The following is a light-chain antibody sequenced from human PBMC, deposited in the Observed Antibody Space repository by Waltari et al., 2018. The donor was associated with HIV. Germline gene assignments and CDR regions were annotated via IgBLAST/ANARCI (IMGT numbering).Light chain of an antibody. V-gene: IGKV1-33*01. CDR2: DAS. CDR1: EDIENH. CDR3: QQYDDLFS. Sequence: DIYMTQSPSSLSASLGDSVTMTCQATEDIENHLNWYQQKPGRAPTLLIFDASNLEIGVPPRFSGTGSGTHFSLTISRLQPEDVATYYCQQYDDLFSFGPGTRV. J-gene: IGKJ3*01.